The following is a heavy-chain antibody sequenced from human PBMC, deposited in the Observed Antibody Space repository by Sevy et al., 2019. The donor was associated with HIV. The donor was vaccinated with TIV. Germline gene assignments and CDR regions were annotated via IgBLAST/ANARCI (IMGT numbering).Heavy chain of an antibody. CDR2: IKQDGSEK. V-gene: IGHV3-7*01. CDR1: GFSFSSYW. Sequence: GGSLRLSCAASGFSFSSYWMSWLRQAPGKGLEWVASIKQDGSEKYYVDSRKGRFSISKDNAKNSLYLQMNSLRVEDTAIYFCAREWHSSFDYWGQGTLVTVSS. CDR3: AREWHSSFDY. D-gene: IGHD6-6*01. J-gene: IGHJ4*02.